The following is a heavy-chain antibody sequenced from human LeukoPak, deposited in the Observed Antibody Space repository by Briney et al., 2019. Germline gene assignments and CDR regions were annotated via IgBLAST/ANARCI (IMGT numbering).Heavy chain of an antibody. Sequence: SVKVSCKASGGTFSNYAISWVRQAPGQGLEWMGGIIPIFGTANYAQKFRGRVTITADKSTRTAYMELSSLRSEDTAVYYCARAEYDYVWGSYRRYYFDYWGQGTLVTVSS. CDR3: ARAEYDYVWGSYRRYYFDY. D-gene: IGHD3-16*02. CDR2: IIPIFGTA. V-gene: IGHV1-69*06. CDR1: GGTFSNYA. J-gene: IGHJ4*02.